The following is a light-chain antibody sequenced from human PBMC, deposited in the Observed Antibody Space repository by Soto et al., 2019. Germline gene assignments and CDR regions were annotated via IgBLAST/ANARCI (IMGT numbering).Light chain of an antibody. J-gene: IGKJ2*01. CDR3: QQTYDTYT. Sequence: DVQMTQSPSAVSASVGDKVTITCRAGHNINTYLNWYQQNPGKAPKVLIYAAASLQIGIPSRFSGSGSGTDFTLTISSLQPEDSATYFCQQTYDTYTFGQGTKLEI. CDR1: HNINTY. V-gene: IGKV1-39*01. CDR2: AAA.